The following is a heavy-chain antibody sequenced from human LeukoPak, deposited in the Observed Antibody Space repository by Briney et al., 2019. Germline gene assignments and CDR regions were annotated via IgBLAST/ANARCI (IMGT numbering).Heavy chain of an antibody. Sequence: PGGSLRLSCAASGFTFNGSDIHWVRQASGKGLEWVGRIRSKTHNYAAGYAASVKGRFTLSRDDSKTTAFLQMDSLKTEDTAVYYCSRRYCDSSGCRLDYWGQGTLVTVSS. CDR1: GFTFNGSD. J-gene: IGHJ4*02. V-gene: IGHV3-73*01. CDR2: IRSKTHNYAA. CDR3: SRRYCDSSGCRLDY. D-gene: IGHD3-22*01.